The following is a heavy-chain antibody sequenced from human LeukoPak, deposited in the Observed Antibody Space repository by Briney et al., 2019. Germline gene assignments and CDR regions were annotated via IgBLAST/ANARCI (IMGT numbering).Heavy chain of an antibody. J-gene: IGHJ3*01. CDR1: GFTFSNYW. CDR3: ARVSGYTLVGAFDF. D-gene: IGHD1-26*01. V-gene: IGHV3-7*02. CDR2: IKQDGSEK. Sequence: GGSLRLSCAASGFTFSNYWMSWVRQPPGKGLEWVANIKQDGSEKYYVDSVKGRFTVSRDNAKNTLYLQMNSLRAEDTAVYYCARVSGYTLVGAFDFWGQGTMVTVSS.